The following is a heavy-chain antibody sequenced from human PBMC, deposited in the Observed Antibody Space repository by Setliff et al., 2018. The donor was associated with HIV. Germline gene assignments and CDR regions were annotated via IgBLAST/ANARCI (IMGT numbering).Heavy chain of an antibody. CDR3: ARHYELETYMDV. D-gene: IGHD3-3*01. V-gene: IGHV4-39*01. CDR2: IYYSGST. Sequence: PSETLSLTCTVSGGSISSSNYCWGWIRQPPGKGLEWIGSIYYSGSTYYNPSLKSRVTISVDTSKNQFSLKLRSVTAADTAVYYCARHYELETYMDVWGKGTTVTVS. CDR1: GGSISSSNYC. J-gene: IGHJ6*03.